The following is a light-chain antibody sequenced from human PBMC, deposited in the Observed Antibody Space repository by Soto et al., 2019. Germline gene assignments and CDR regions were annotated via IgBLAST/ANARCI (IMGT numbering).Light chain of an antibody. CDR1: QSISSW. CDR3: QQYNNFWT. Sequence: DIQMIQSPSTLSASVGDRVTITCRASQSISSWLAWYQQKPGKAPRLLIYDASYLERGVPSRVSGSGSGTEFTLTISDLQPDDLATYYCQQYNNFWTFGPGTKVEI. CDR2: DAS. V-gene: IGKV1-5*01. J-gene: IGKJ1*01.